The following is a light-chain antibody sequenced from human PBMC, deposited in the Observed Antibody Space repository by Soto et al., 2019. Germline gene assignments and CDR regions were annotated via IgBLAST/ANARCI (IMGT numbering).Light chain of an antibody. J-gene: IGLJ1*01. CDR3: SSYTSSSTLPYV. Sequence: QSALTQPASVSGSPGQSITISCTGTSSDVGGHNYVSWYQRHPGKAPKLTIYDVSNRPSGVSNRFSGSKSGNTASLTISGLQADDEADYYCSSYTSSSTLPYVFGTGTKVTVL. CDR2: DVS. CDR1: SSDVGGHNY. V-gene: IGLV2-14*03.